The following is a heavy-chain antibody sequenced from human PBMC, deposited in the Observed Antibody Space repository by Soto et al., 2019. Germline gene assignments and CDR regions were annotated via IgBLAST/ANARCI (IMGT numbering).Heavy chain of an antibody. Sequence: PGGSLRLSCAASGFTFSSYAMSWVRQAPGKGLEWVSAISVSGGSTYYADSVKGRFTISRDNSKNTLYLQMNSLRAEDTAVYYCAKDGCTKAVSYLDRNHYYGMDVWRQGTTVTVSS. CDR3: AKDGCTKAVSYLDRNHYYGMDV. CDR1: GFTFSSYA. CDR2: ISVSGGST. J-gene: IGHJ6*02. V-gene: IGHV3-23*01. D-gene: IGHD2-8*01.